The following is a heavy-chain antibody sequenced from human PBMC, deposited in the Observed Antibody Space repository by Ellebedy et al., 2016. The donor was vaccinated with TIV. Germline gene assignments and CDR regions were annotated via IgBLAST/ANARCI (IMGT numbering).Heavy chain of an antibody. J-gene: IGHJ4*02. CDR1: GFTVSNNY. D-gene: IGHD2/OR15-2a*01. Sequence: PGGSLRLSCAASGFTVSNNYISWVRQAPGKGLEWVSVIYSGGSKYYADSVKGRFTISRDNSKNTVYLQMNILRAEATAVYYCARGVLSGYWGQGTLVTVSS. CDR2: IYSGGSK. CDR3: ARGVLSGY. V-gene: IGHV3-53*01.